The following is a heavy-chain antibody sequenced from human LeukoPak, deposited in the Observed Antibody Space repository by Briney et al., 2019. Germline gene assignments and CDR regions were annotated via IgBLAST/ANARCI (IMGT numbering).Heavy chain of an antibody. CDR1: GDSISSSSYY. Sequence: PTETLSLTCTVSGDSISSSSYYWGWIRQPPGKGLEWIGSVSYSGSTYYNPSLKSRDTISVDTSKNQFSLKLSSVAAADTAVYYCARQKRWDGYTLDSWGQGTLVTVSS. V-gene: IGHV4-39*01. CDR3: ARQKRWDGYTLDS. D-gene: IGHD5-24*01. J-gene: IGHJ4*02. CDR2: VSYSGST.